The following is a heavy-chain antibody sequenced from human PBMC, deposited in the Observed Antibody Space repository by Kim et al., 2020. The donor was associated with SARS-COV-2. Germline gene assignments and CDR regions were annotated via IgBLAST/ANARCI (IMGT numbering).Heavy chain of an antibody. Sequence: GGSLRLSCSASGFTFSSFAMHWVRRTPGKGLEHISTIGSHGDKTYYANSMKGRCTISRDNSKNTLYLQLISLRTEDTAVYYCVKESAAPSLFDYWGQGTLVSVPS. J-gene: IGHJ4*02. V-gene: IGHV3-64D*06. CDR3: VKESAAPSLFDY. CDR1: GFTFSSFA. CDR2: IGSHGDKT.